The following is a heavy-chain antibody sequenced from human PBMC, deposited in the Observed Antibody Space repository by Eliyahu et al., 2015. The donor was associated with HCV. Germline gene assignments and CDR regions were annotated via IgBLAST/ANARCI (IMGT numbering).Heavy chain of an antibody. CDR1: GFTFSSYG. D-gene: IGHD4-23*01. Sequence: QVQLVESGGGVVQPGRSLRLSCAASGFTFSSYGMHWVRQAPGKGLEWVAVISYDGSNKYYADSVKGRFTISRDNSKNTLYLQMNSLRAEDTAVYYCAKDRPDDYGGKILDYWGQGTLVTVSS. CDR2: ISYDGSNK. V-gene: IGHV3-30*18. CDR3: AKDRPDDYGGKILDY. J-gene: IGHJ4*02.